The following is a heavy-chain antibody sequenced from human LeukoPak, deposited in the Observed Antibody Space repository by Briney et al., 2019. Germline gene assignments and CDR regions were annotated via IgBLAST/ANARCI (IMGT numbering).Heavy chain of an antibody. CDR1: GFSISSSSYY. D-gene: IGHD3-10*01. V-gene: IGHV4-39*01. CDR3: ARPGASGDYIDY. Sequence: WETLSLTCTVSGFSISSSSYYWGWIRQPPGKGLGWTGSIYYSGSTYSNPFLKRRVIIAVDTSNNQFSLKLSSVTAADTAVYYCARPGASGDYIDYWGQGTLVTVSS. CDR2: IYYSGST. J-gene: IGHJ4*02.